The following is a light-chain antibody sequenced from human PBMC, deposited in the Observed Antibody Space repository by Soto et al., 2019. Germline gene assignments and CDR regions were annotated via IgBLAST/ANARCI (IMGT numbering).Light chain of an antibody. CDR2: AAS. V-gene: IGKV1-39*01. Sequence: IQMTQSPCSLSSSVGDRVTITCRASQTVSTYLHWYQQKPGKAPTLLISAASSLPGGVPASFSGSGSGTDFTLTISSLQPEDVATYYCQQSDTTPYSFGPGTKVETK. J-gene: IGKJ2*03. CDR3: QQSDTTPYS. CDR1: QTVSTY.